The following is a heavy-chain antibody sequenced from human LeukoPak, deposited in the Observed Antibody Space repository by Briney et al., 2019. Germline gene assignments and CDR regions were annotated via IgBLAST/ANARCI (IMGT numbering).Heavy chain of an antibody. V-gene: IGHV3-30*18. Sequence: GSLRLSCAASGFTFSSYGMHWVRQAPGKGLEWVAVISYDGSNKYYADSVKGRFTISRDNSKNTLYLQMNSLRAEDTAVYYCAKDRSLIAVAGIEYYFDYWGQGTLVTVSS. CDR3: AKDRSLIAVAGIEYYFDY. CDR1: GFTFSSYG. J-gene: IGHJ4*02. D-gene: IGHD6-19*01. CDR2: ISYDGSNK.